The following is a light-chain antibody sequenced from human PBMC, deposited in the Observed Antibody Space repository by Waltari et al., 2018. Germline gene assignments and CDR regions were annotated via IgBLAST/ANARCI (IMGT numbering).Light chain of an antibody. V-gene: IGKV1-12*01. CDR2: AAS. J-gene: IGKJ3*01. Sequence: DIQMTQSPSSVSASVGDRVTITCRASQGIRSWLAWYQQRPGKDPKLLIYAASSLQSGVPSRFSRSGSGTDFTLTISSLQPEDCATYYCQQAHTFPPTFGPGTKVHIQ. CDR1: QGIRSW. CDR3: QQAHTFPPT.